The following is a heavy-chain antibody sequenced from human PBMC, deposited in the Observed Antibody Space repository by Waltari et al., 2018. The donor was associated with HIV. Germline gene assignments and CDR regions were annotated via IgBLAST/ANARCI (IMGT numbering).Heavy chain of an antibody. CDR1: GGSISSSRYY. D-gene: IGHD1-26*01. CDR3: ARDPLAIVGATGYFDY. CDR2: IYYSGST. J-gene: IGHJ4*02. V-gene: IGHV4-39*07. Sequence: QLQLQESGPGLVKPSETLSLTCTVSGGSISSSRYYWARIRQPPGKGLEWIGSIYYSGSTYYNPSLKSRVTISVDTSKNQFSLKLSSVTAADTAVYYCARDPLAIVGATGYFDYWGQGTLVTVSS.